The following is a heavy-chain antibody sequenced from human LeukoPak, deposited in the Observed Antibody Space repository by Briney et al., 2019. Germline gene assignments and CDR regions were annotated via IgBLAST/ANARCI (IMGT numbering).Heavy chain of an antibody. CDR1: GFTFSSYW. CDR2: IKQDGSEK. D-gene: IGHD3-3*01. Sequence: GGSLRLSCAASGFTFSSYWMSWVRQAPGKGLEWVANIKQDGSEKYYVDSVKGRFTISRDNAKNSLYLQMNSLRAEDTAVYYCARDGRIDFWSAKYYYYMDVWGKGTTVTVSS. CDR3: ARDGRIDFWSAKYYYYMDV. V-gene: IGHV3-7*01. J-gene: IGHJ6*03.